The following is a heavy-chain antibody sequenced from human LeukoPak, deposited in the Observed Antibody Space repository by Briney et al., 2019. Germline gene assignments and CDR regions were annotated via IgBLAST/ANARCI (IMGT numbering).Heavy chain of an antibody. CDR2: IYSGGST. CDR3: ARGGTPGYSTGWIDH. D-gene: IGHD6-19*01. Sequence: PGGSLRLSCAASELTVSSNYMSWVRQAPGKGLEWVSVIYSGGSTYYADSVKGRLIISRDNSRNTLYLQMNSLRAEDTAMYHCARGGTPGYSTGWIDHWGQGTLVTVSS. CDR1: ELTVSSNY. V-gene: IGHV3-53*05. J-gene: IGHJ4*02.